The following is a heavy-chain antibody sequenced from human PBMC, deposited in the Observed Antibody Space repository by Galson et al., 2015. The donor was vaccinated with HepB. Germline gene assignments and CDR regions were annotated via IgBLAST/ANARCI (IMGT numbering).Heavy chain of an antibody. J-gene: IGHJ3*02. CDR2: ISAYNGNT. CDR3: ARDADIVVVPAVTTAFDI. Sequence: SVKVSCKASGYTFTSYGISWVRQAPGQGLEWMGWISAYNGNTNYAQKLQGRVTMTTDTSTSTAYMELRSLRSDDTAVYYCARDADIVVVPAVTTAFDIWGQGTMVTVSS. V-gene: IGHV1-18*04. D-gene: IGHD2-2*01. CDR1: GYTFTSYG.